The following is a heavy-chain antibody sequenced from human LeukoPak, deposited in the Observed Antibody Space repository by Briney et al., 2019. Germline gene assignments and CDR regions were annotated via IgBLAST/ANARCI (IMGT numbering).Heavy chain of an antibody. D-gene: IGHD6-19*01. CDR3: AKTYIAVANPIDY. V-gene: IGHV3-23*01. CDR1: GFTFSSYA. J-gene: IGHJ4*02. CDR2: ISGGGTST. Sequence: GGSLRLSCAASGFTFSSYAMSWVRQAPGKGLEWVSVISGGGTSTYYADSVKGRFTISKDNSRNTLYLQMNSLRAEDTAVYYCAKTYIAVANPIDYWGQGTLVTVSS.